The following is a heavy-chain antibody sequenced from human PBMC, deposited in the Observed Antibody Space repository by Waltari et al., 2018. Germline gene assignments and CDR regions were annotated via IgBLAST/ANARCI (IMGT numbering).Heavy chain of an antibody. J-gene: IGHJ4*02. CDR2: VHHSGKT. CDR3: AGDRAIGLFFDY. V-gene: IGHV4-4*02. D-gene: IGHD2-2*01. Sequence: QVQLQESGQGLVKPSGTLSLTCAVSSDSTSGNYWWSWVRQSPEKGLEWIGQVHHSGKTHYNPSLQSRVTISVDKPKNQFSLNLNSVTAADTAVYYCAGDRAIGLFFDYWGRGTLVTVSS. CDR1: SDSTSGNYW.